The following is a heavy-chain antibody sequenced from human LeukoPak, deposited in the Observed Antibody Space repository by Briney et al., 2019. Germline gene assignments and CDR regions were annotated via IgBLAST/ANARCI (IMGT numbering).Heavy chain of an antibody. CDR1: GFTFGSCW. CDR2: ISYDGSNK. CDR3: AKGWFGELLSTNFDY. D-gene: IGHD3-10*01. Sequence: PGGSLRLSCAASGFTFGSCWMNWVRQAPGKGLEWVAVISYDGSNKYYADSVKGRFTISRDNSKNTLYLQMNSLRAEDTAVYYCAKGWFGELLSTNFDYWGQGTLVTVSS. V-gene: IGHV3-30*18. J-gene: IGHJ4*02.